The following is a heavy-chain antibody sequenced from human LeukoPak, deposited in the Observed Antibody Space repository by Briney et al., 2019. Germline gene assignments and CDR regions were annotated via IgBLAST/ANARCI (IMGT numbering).Heavy chain of an antibody. Sequence: ASVKVSCKASGYTFTSYGISWVRQAPGQGLEWMGWISAYNGNTNYAQKLQGRVTMTTDTSTSTAYMELSSLRSEDTAVYYCASGVGATILDRFDYWGQGTLVTVSS. V-gene: IGHV1-18*01. J-gene: IGHJ4*02. D-gene: IGHD1-26*01. CDR1: GYTFTSYG. CDR2: ISAYNGNT. CDR3: ASGVGATILDRFDY.